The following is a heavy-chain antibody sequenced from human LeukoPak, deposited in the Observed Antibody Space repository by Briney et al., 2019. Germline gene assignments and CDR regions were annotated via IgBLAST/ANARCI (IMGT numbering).Heavy chain of an antibody. D-gene: IGHD3-9*01. CDR2: IYYSGST. CDR1: GGSISSYY. CDR3: ARGGRYFDWYWLDP. V-gene: IGHV4-59*01. Sequence: PSETLSLTCTVSGGSISSYYWSWIRQPPGKGLEWIGYIYYSGSTNYNPSLKSRVTISVDTSKNQISLKLSSVTAADTAVYYCARGGRYFDWYWLDPWGQGALVTVSA. J-gene: IGHJ5*02.